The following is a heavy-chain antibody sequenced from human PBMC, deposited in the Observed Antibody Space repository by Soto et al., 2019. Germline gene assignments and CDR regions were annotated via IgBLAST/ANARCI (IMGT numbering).Heavy chain of an antibody. V-gene: IGHV3-23*01. Sequence: EVQVLESGGGLVQPGGSLRLSCAASGFTFSSYAMSWVRQAPGKGLEWVSTISGSGGSTYYADSVKGRFTISRDNSKNTLYLQMNSLRAEDTAVYYCAKEGRSSWYYFDYWGQGTLVTVSS. CDR3: AKEGRSSWYYFDY. D-gene: IGHD6-13*01. J-gene: IGHJ4*02. CDR2: ISGSGGST. CDR1: GFTFSSYA.